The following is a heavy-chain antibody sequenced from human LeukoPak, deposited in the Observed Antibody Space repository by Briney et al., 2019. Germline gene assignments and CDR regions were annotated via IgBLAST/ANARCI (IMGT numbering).Heavy chain of an antibody. V-gene: IGHV4-38-2*02. Sequence: SETLSLTCTVSGYSISSGYYWGWIRQPPGKGLEWIGSIYHSGSTYYNPSLKSRITISVDKSKNQFSLKLNSVTAADTAIYYCARNFGSYSYFDYWGQGTLVTVSS. J-gene: IGHJ4*02. CDR1: GYSISSGYY. CDR3: ARNFGSYSYFDY. CDR2: IYHSGST. D-gene: IGHD1-26*01.